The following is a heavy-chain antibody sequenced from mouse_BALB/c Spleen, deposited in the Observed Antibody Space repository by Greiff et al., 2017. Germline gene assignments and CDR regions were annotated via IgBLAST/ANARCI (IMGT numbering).Heavy chain of an antibody. CDR3: VRTTATAWFAY. CDR2: IWTGGGT. Sequence: VKLVESGPGLVAPSQSLSITCTVSGFSLTSYDISWIRQPPGKGLEWLGVIWTGGGTNYNSAFMSRLSISKDNSKSQVFLKMNSLQTDDTAIYYCVRTTATAWFAYWGQGTLVTVSA. J-gene: IGHJ3*01. CDR1: GFSLTSYD. D-gene: IGHD1-2*01. V-gene: IGHV2-9-2*01.